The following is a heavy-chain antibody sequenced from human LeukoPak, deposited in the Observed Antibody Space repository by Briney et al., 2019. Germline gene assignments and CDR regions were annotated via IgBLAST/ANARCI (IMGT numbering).Heavy chain of an antibody. CDR1: GGTFSSYA. CDR2: VIPIFGTA. J-gene: IGHJ5*02. D-gene: IGHD6-19*01. CDR3: ARNIAVAGIWFDP. Sequence: SVKVSCKASGGTFSSYAISWVRQAPGQGREWMGRVIPIFGTANYAQKFQGRVTITTEESTSTAYMELRSLRSEDTAVYYCARNIAVAGIWFDPWGQGTLVTVSS. V-gene: IGHV1-69*05.